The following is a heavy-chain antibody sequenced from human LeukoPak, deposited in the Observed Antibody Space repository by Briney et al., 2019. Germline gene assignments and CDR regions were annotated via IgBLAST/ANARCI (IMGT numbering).Heavy chain of an antibody. CDR1: GFTFSSYS. J-gene: IGHJ4*02. CDR2: ISSSSSYI. V-gene: IGHV3-21*01. D-gene: IGHD1-1*01. CDR3: ARELERLGPFDY. Sequence: AGGSLRLSCAASGFTFSSYSMNWVRQAPGKGLEWVSSISSSSSYIYYADSVKGRFTISRDNAKNSLYLQMNSLRAEDTAAYYCARELERLGPFDYWGQGTLVTVSS.